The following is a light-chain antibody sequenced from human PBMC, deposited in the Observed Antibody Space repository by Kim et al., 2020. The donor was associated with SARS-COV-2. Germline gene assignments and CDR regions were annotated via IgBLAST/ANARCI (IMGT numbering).Light chain of an antibody. CDR3: VAWDDSLKGPV. J-gene: IGLJ3*02. CDR1: SSNIGSKT. V-gene: IGLV1-44*01. CDR2: NNN. Sequence: QSVLTQPPSASGTPGQRVTISCSGSSSNIGSKTVSWYQQLPGTAPKLLIYNNNQWPSGVPDRFSGSKSGTSASLAISGLQSEDEAEYYCVAWDDSLKGPVFGGGTKLTVL.